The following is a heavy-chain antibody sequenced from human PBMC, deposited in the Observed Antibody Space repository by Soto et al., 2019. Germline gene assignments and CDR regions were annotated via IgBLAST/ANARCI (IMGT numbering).Heavy chain of an antibody. CDR2: ISSNGGST. Sequence: GSLRLSCAASGFTFSSYAMHWVRQAPGKGLEYVSAISSNGGSTYYANSVKGRFTISRDNSKNTLYLQMGSLRAEDMAVYYCARAAAGSLAAFDIWGQGTMVTVSS. V-gene: IGHV3-64*01. D-gene: IGHD6-13*01. CDR3: ARAAAGSLAAFDI. J-gene: IGHJ3*02. CDR1: GFTFSSYA.